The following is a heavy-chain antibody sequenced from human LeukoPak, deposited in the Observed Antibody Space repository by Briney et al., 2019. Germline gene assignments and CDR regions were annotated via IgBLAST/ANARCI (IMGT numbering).Heavy chain of an antibody. Sequence: GGSLRLSCAASGFTFSSYSMNWVRQAPGKGLEWVSYISSSGSTIYYADSVKGRFTISRDNAKNSLYLQMNSLRAEDTAVYYCAREPSHDYGDNGGYWGQGTLVTVSS. J-gene: IGHJ4*02. V-gene: IGHV3-48*04. CDR1: GFTFSSYS. CDR2: ISSSGSTI. D-gene: IGHD4-17*01. CDR3: AREPSHDYGDNGGY.